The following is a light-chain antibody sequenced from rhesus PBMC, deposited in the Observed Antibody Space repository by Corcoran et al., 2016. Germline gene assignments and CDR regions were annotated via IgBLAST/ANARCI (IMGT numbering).Light chain of an antibody. J-gene: IGLJ6*01. CDR3: LLYYSGAHV. CDR1: AGAVTSVNY. V-gene: IGLV7-76*01. CDR2: NKN. Sequence: QAVVTQEHSLTVSPGGTVTLTCGSSAGAVTSVNYPNWFQQKPGQAPRGLIYNKNSKHSWTPARFSGSLAGGKAALTLSGAQTEDEAEYYCLLYYSGAHVFGSGTKLTV.